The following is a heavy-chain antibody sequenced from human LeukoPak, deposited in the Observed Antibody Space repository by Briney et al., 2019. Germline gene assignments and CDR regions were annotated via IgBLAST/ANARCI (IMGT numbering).Heavy chain of an antibody. V-gene: IGHV3-7*05. Sequence: GGSLRLSCAASGFTFSSYWMSWVRQAPGKGLEWVANIKQDGSEKYYVDSVKGRFTISRDNAKNSLYLQMNSLRAEDTAVYYCGRGGYSSSSFYGMDVWGQGTTVTVSS. J-gene: IGHJ6*02. CDR1: GFTFSSYW. CDR3: GRGGYSSSSFYGMDV. CDR2: IKQDGSEK. D-gene: IGHD6-6*01.